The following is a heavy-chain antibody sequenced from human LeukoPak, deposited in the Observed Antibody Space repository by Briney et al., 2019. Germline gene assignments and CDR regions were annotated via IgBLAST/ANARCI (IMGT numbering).Heavy chain of an antibody. Sequence: TSETLSLTCTVSGASLTTHYWAWIRQPPGRGLEWIGFVSKTGNTNYNASLKSRVTISADTSKNTFSLKLSSLTAADTAVYFCARRGAPSKFYYFDSWGQGTLVTVSS. CDR1: GASLTTHY. J-gene: IGHJ4*02. CDR3: ARRGAPSKFYYFDS. V-gene: IGHV4-59*08. D-gene: IGHD1-26*01. CDR2: VSKTGNT.